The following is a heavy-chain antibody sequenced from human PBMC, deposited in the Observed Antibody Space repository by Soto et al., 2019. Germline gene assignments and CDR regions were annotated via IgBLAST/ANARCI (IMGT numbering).Heavy chain of an antibody. J-gene: IGHJ3*02. V-gene: IGHV3-30*18. D-gene: IGHD3-22*01. Sequence: QVQLVESGGGVVQPGRSLRLSCAASGFTFSSYGMHWVRQAPGKGLEWVAVISYDGSNKYYADSVKGRFTISRDNSKNTLYLQMNSLRDEDTAVYYCAKDLSYYYDSSGYYFDAFDIWGQGTMVTVSS. CDR3: AKDLSYYYDSSGYYFDAFDI. CDR2: ISYDGSNK. CDR1: GFTFSSYG.